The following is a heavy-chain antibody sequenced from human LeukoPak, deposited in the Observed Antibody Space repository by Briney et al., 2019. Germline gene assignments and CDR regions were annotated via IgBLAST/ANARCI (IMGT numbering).Heavy chain of an antibody. V-gene: IGHV7-4-1*02. CDR3: APRYSSSHYYYLDV. J-gene: IGHJ6*03. Sequence: ASVKVSCKASGYTFTNYGINWVRQAPGQGLEWMGWINTNTGNPMYAQGFTGRFVFSLDTSVSTAYLQISSLKADDIAVYYCAPRYSSSHYYYLDVWGKGTTVTVSS. CDR2: INTNTGNP. D-gene: IGHD6-13*01. CDR1: GYTFTNYG.